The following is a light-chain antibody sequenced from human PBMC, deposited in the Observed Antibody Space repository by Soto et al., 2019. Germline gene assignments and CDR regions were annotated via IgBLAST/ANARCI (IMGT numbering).Light chain of an antibody. Sequence: EIVLTQSPATLSLSPGERATLSCRASQSISSHLAWYQQKPGQAPRLVMYDASNRATGIPARFSGSGSGTDFTLPISSLEPEDFAVYYCQQRVNSPLTFGGGTKVEIK. CDR3: QQRVNSPLT. CDR1: QSISSH. J-gene: IGKJ4*01. V-gene: IGKV3-11*01. CDR2: DAS.